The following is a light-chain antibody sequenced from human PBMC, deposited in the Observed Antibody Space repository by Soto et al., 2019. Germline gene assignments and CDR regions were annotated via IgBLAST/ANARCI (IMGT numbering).Light chain of an antibody. CDR3: QQYTDWPIT. Sequence: DIQMTQSPSSLSASVGDRVTITCRAGQNIFSSLNWYQQKPGKAPKLLIYAASSLQSGVPSRLSGSGSGTDFTLTITSLQSDDFAVYFCQQYTDWPITFGQGTRLEI. J-gene: IGKJ5*01. CDR2: AAS. CDR1: QNIFSS. V-gene: IGKV1-39*01.